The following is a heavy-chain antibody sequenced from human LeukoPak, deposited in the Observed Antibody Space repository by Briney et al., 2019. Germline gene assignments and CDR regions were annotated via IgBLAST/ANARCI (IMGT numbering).Heavy chain of an antibody. CDR1: GFTFSDYS. CDR3: ARDYCSGGSCYLSP. J-gene: IGHJ4*02. CDR2: ISSTSSTI. V-gene: IGHV3-48*04. D-gene: IGHD2-15*01. Sequence: GGSLRLSCAASGFTFSDYSMNWVRQAPGKGLEWVSYISSTSSTIYYADSVKGRITISRDNAKNSLYLQMNSLRAEDTAVYYCARDYCSGGSCYLSPWGQGTLVTVSS.